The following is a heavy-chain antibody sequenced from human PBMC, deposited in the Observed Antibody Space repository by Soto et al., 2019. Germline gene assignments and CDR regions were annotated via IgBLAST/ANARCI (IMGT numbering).Heavy chain of an antibody. CDR2: IYWDDDK. CDR1: GLSLSTTGVG. J-gene: IGHJ6*02. V-gene: IGHV2-5*02. Sequence: QITLKESGPTLVKPTQTLTLTCTFSGLSLSTTGVGVGWIRQPPGKALEWLALIYWDDDKRYSPSLKSRLTITKDPSKNQVDLTMTNMDTVDTATYYCVQSRCGGDCLQSYSSHSYYGLDVWGQGTTVTVSS. D-gene: IGHD2-21*02. CDR3: VQSRCGGDCLQSYSSHSYYGLDV.